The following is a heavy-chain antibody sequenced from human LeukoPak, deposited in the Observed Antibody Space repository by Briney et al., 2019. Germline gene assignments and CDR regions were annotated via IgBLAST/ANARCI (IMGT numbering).Heavy chain of an antibody. V-gene: IGHV4-34*01. J-gene: IGHJ4*02. CDR1: GGSFSGYY. D-gene: IGHD6-19*01. CDR3: ARQGSGWYFDY. Sequence: PSETLSLTCAVYGGSFSGYYWSWIRQPPGKGLEWIGEINHSGSTNYNPSLKSRVTISVDTSKNQFSLELSSVTAADTAVYYCARQGSGWYFDYWGQGTLVTVSS. CDR2: INHSGST.